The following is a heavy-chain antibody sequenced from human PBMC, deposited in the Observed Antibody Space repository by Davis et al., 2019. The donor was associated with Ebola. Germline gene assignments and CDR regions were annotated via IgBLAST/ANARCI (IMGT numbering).Heavy chain of an antibody. CDR3: ARDRYSDGRGHFFEQSH. D-gene: IGHD3-22*01. V-gene: IGHV1-69*13. Sequence: SVKVSCKASAGTFSSYAISWVRQAPGQGLDWMGGIIPVFGIPKYAQKFQGRVTITADESTSTAFMELSSLRSEDTAVYYCARDRYSDGRGHFFEQSHWGQGTLVTVSS. CDR2: IIPVFGIP. J-gene: IGHJ4*02. CDR1: AGTFSSYA.